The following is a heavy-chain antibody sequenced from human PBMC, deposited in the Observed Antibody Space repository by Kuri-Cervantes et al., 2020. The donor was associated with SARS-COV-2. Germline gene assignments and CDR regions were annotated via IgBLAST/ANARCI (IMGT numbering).Heavy chain of an antibody. J-gene: IGHJ6*02. CDR3: SRIRVGSGMFEWGPKSHFYGLDV. CDR1: GFSLSNGQMG. D-gene: IGHD3-10*01. V-gene: IGHV2-26*01. Sequence: SGPTLVKPTETLTLTCSVSGFSLSNGQMGVTWIRQPPGKPLEWLGHIFPNDERSYSTSLQNRLTIFKDTSEGQVVLSLTNVESVDSGTYFCSRIRVGSGMFEWGPKSHFYGLDVWGQGTTVTVSS. CDR2: IFPNDER.